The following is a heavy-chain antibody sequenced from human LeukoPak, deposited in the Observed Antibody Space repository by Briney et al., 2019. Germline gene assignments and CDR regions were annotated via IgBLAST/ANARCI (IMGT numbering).Heavy chain of an antibody. Sequence: SETLSLTCTVSGGSISSYYWSWIRQPAGKGLEWIGRIYTSGSTNYNPSLKSRVTMSVDTSKNQFSLKLSSVTAADTAVYYCARSGYSGYDPEYFDYWGQGTLVTVSS. CDR2: IYTSGST. D-gene: IGHD5-12*01. CDR1: GGSISSYY. V-gene: IGHV4-4*07. J-gene: IGHJ4*02. CDR3: ARSGYSGYDPEYFDY.